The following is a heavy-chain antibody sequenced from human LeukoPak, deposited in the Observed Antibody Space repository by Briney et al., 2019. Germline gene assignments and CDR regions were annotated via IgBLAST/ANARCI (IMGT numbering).Heavy chain of an antibody. CDR2: ISGRTGNS. CDR1: GFSFSIHA. Sequence: GGSLRLSCAASGFSFSIHAMSWVRQAPGKGLEWVSGISGRTGNSDYADAVKGRFTISRDNSKNTLYLQTNSLRAEDTAVYYCAKFTIFGVVNGYFDYWGQGTLVTVSS. CDR3: AKFTIFGVVNGYFDY. D-gene: IGHD3-3*01. V-gene: IGHV3-23*01. J-gene: IGHJ4*02.